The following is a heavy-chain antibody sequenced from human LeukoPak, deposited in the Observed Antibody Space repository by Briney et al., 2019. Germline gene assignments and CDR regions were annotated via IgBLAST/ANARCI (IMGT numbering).Heavy chain of an antibody. CDR1: GFTFSNYA. CDR3: AKEYGDYGPDWFDP. J-gene: IGHJ5*02. CDR2: ISASGGNT. D-gene: IGHD4-17*01. Sequence: GASLRLSCAASGFTFSNYAMNWVRQAPGKGLEWVSGISASGGNTYYADSVKGRFTISRDNSKNTPYLQMHSLRAEDTAVYYCAKEYGDYGPDWFDPWGQGNLVTVSS. V-gene: IGHV3-23*01.